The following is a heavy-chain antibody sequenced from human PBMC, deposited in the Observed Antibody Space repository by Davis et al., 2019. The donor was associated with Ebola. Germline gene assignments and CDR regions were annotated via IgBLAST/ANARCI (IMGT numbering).Heavy chain of an antibody. CDR2: IYYSGST. D-gene: IGHD2-2*01. Sequence: MPSETLSLTCTVSGGSISSYYWSWIRQPPGKGLEWIGYIYYSGSTNYNPSLKSRVTISVDTSKNQFSLKLSSVTAADTAVYYCARGDFLPDPYCSSTSCYSYYGMDVWGQGTTVTVSS. CDR1: GGSISSYY. J-gene: IGHJ6*02. V-gene: IGHV4-59*01. CDR3: ARGDFLPDPYCSSTSCYSYYGMDV.